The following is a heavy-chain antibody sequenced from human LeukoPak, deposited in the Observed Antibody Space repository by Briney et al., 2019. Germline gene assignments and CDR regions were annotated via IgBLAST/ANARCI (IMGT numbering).Heavy chain of an antibody. Sequence: ASMKVSCKASDYTFTSYGISWVRQAPGQGLEWMGWISAYNGNTNYAQKLQGRVTMTTDTSTSTAYMELRSLRSDDTAVYYCARVSRYYDSSGYLDYWGQGTLVTVSS. CDR3: ARVSRYYDSSGYLDY. CDR1: DYTFTSYG. CDR2: ISAYNGNT. D-gene: IGHD3-22*01. J-gene: IGHJ4*02. V-gene: IGHV1-18*01.